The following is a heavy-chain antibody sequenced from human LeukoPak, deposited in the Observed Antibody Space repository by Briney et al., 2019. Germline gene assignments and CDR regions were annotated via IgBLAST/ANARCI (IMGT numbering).Heavy chain of an antibody. D-gene: IGHD7-27*01. V-gene: IGHV3-21*04. Sequence: GGSLRLSCAASGFTLSSFSMDWVRQAPGKGLEWVSYISSSSTSNIFYADSVKGRFTISRDNAKKSLYLQMSSLGVEDTALYYCVRDCWGLPNGVDGFDVWGQGTMVTVSS. J-gene: IGHJ3*01. CDR2: ISSSSTSNI. CDR1: GFTLSSFS. CDR3: VRDCWGLPNGVDGFDV.